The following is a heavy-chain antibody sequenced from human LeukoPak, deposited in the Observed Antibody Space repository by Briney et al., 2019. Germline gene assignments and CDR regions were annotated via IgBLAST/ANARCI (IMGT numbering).Heavy chain of an antibody. CDR1: GFTFSSYS. Sequence: GGSLRLSCVASGFTFSSYSMNWVRQAPGKGLEWVSSISSSSSYIYYADSVKGRFTISRDNAKNSLYLQMNSLRAEDTAVYYCARALAGYGMDVWGQGTTVTVSS. CDR3: ARALAGYGMDV. V-gene: IGHV3-21*01. J-gene: IGHJ6*02. D-gene: IGHD3-3*02. CDR2: ISSSSSYI.